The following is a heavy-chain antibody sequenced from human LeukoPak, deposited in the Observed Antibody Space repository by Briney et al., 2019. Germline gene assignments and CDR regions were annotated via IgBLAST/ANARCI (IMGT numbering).Heavy chain of an antibody. CDR1: GYTFTSYD. D-gene: IGHD3-10*01. Sequence: ASVKVSCKASGYTFTSYDINWVRQATGQGLEWMGWMNPNSGNTGYAQKFQGRVTMTRNTSISTAYMELSSLRSEDTAVYYCARHVRIGYYGSGQMDYWGQGTLVTVSS. V-gene: IGHV1-8*01. CDR2: MNPNSGNT. CDR3: ARHVRIGYYGSGQMDY. J-gene: IGHJ4*02.